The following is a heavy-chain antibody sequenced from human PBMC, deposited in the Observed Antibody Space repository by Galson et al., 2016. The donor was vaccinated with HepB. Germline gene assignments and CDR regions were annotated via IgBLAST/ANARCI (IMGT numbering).Heavy chain of an antibody. CDR2: TSSGESVK. V-gene: IGHV3-30*18. CDR3: AKDGVAYCGTDCYFDY. CDR1: GFTFSYYG. D-gene: IGHD2-21*01. J-gene: IGHJ4*02. Sequence: SLRLSCAASGFTFSYYGMHWVRQAPGKGLEWVAVTSSGESVKYYTESVKGRFTISRDNSKNTPFLQMNSLRAEDTAVYYCAKDGVAYCGTDCYFDYWGQGTLVTVSS.